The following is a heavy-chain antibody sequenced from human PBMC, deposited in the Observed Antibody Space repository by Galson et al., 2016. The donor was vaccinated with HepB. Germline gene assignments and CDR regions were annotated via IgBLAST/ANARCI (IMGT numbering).Heavy chain of an antibody. D-gene: IGHD1-1*01. CDR3: ARLSRYYYEMAV. J-gene: IGHJ6*02. CDR1: GDSVSSDSAA. CDR2: TYYRSKWYN. V-gene: IGHV6-1*01. Sequence: CAISGDSVSSDSAAWNWIRQSPSRGLEWLGRTYYRSKWYNDYAVSVKSRITINPDTPKNQFSLQLNSVTPEDTAVYCCARLSRYYYEMAVWGQGTTVTVSS.